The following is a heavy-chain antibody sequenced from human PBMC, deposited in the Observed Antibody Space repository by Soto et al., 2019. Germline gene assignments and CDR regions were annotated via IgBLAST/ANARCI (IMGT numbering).Heavy chain of an antibody. Sequence: EVQLLESGGGLVQRGGSLRLSCAASGFPFSSYVMSWVRQAPGKGLEWVSGISGGGSNTFYADYVKGRFTISRDNSKNTLLLQMNSLGAEDTAVHYCAKDSNKYSSSLRGRYFDYWGQGIGVTVSS. V-gene: IGHV3-23*01. CDR1: GFPFSSYV. D-gene: IGHD4-4*01. CDR2: ISGGGSNT. CDR3: AKDSNKYSSSLRGRYFDY. J-gene: IGHJ4*02.